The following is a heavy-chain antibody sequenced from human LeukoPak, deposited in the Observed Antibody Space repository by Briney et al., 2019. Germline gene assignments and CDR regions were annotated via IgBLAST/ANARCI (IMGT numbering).Heavy chain of an antibody. Sequence: SETLSLTCTVSGGSVTSYYWSWIRQPPGKGLEWTGYVYYSGTTNYNPSVKSRVTISVDTSKNQFSLKLTSVTAADTAVYYCARGRGRDGDNLASWGQGTLVTVSS. D-gene: IGHD5-24*01. CDR2: VYYSGTT. J-gene: IGHJ4*02. CDR3: ARGRGRDGDNLAS. CDR1: GGSVTSYY. V-gene: IGHV4-59*02.